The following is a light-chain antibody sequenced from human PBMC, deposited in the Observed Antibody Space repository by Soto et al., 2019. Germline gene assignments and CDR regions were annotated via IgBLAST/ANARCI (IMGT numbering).Light chain of an antibody. CDR1: QNIGTY. CDR3: LQRSAWPLT. V-gene: IGKV3-11*01. CDR2: DAS. J-gene: IGKJ3*01. Sequence: EIVLTQSPATLSLSAGERATLSCRASQNIGTYLDWYKQKPGQSPRLLSFDASSRATGTPARFSGSGSGTEFTLTISSLEPEDFELYHCLQRSAWPLTFGPGTKVDIK.